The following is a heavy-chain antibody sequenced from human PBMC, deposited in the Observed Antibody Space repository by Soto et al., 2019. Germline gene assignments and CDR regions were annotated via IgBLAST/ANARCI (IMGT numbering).Heavy chain of an antibody. J-gene: IGHJ4*02. CDR3: AGAPKFSGSAQTRPDF. CDR1: SGSLSGYY. V-gene: IGHV4-34*01. CDR2: ISPSGTT. D-gene: IGHD6-6*01. Sequence: QVQLHQWGAGLLKPSETLSLACSLYSGSLSGYYWSWIRQPPGKGLEWIGEISPSGTTNYSPSLKSRVSISVDTPKNQFPLNLTSLPAADTAVYYCAGAPKFSGSAQTRPDFWGQGSLVTVSS.